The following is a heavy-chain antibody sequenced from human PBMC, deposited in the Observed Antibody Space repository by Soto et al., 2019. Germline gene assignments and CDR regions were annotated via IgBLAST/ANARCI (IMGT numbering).Heavy chain of an antibody. J-gene: IGHJ4*02. CDR2: IYYSGST. CDR1: GGSISSGDYY. CDR3: ASSSGYYYRLSYYFDY. D-gene: IGHD3-22*01. V-gene: IGHV4-30-4*01. Sequence: TLSLTCTVSGGSISSGDYYWSWIRQPPGKGLEWIGDIYYSGSTYYNPSLKSRVTISVDTSKNQFSLKLSSVTAADTAVYYCASSSGYYYRLSYYFDYWGQGTLVTVSS.